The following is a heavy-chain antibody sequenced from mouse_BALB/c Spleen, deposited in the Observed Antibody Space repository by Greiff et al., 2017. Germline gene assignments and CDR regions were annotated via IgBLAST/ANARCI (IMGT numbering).Heavy chain of an antibody. V-gene: IGHV5-9*03. CDR1: GFTFSSYT. CDR2: ISSGGGNT. D-gene: IGHD6-5*01. J-gene: IGHJ4*01. CDR3: ARYTAYDYAMDY. Sequence: EVHLVESGGGLVKPGGSLKLSCAASGFTFSSYTMSWVRQTPEKRLEWVATISSGGGNTYYPDSVKGRFTISRDNAKNNLYLQMSSLRSEDTALYYCARYTAYDYAMDYWGQGTSVTVSS.